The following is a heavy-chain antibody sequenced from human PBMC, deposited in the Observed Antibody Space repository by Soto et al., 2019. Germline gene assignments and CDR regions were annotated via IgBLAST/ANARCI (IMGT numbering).Heavy chain of an antibody. CDR2: INAGNGNT. J-gene: IGHJ5*02. CDR1: GYTFTSYA. CDR3: ATVLSAYCSGGSCYSHGWFDP. Sequence: ASVKVSCKASGYTFTSYAMHWVRQAPGQRLEWMGWINAGNGNTKYSQKFQGRVTITRDTSASTAYMELSSLRSEDTAVYYCATVLSAYCSGGSCYSHGWFDPWGQGTLVTVS. V-gene: IGHV1-3*01. D-gene: IGHD2-15*01.